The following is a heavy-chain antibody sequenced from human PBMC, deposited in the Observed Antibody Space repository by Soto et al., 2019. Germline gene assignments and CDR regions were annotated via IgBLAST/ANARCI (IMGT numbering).Heavy chain of an antibody. CDR3: ARDPRYYYGSGSYLTAYYFDY. CDR2: ISYDGSNK. V-gene: IGHV3-30-3*01. D-gene: IGHD3-10*01. CDR1: GFTFSRYA. Sequence: ESGGGVVQPGRSLRLSCAASGFTFSRYAMHWVRQAPGKGLEWVAVISYDGSNKYYADSVKGRFTISRDNSKNTLYLQMNSLRAEDTAVYYCARDPRYYYGSGSYLTAYYFDYWGQGTLVTVSS. J-gene: IGHJ4*02.